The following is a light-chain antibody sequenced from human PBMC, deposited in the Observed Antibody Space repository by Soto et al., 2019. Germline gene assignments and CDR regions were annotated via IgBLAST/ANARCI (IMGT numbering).Light chain of an antibody. CDR1: SSDVGSHNL. CDR3: CSYGGSRAV. Sequence: QSALTQPASVSGSPGQSITISCTGTSSDVGSHNLVSWYQQHPGQAPKLMIYEVSKRPLGVSARFSASKSGNTASLTISGLQAEDDADYYSCSYGGSRAVFGGGTQLTVL. CDR2: EVS. V-gene: IGLV2-23*02. J-gene: IGLJ7*01.